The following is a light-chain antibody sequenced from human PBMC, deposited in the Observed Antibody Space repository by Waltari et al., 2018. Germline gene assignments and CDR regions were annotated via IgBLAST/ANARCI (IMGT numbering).Light chain of an antibody. Sequence: ETVLTQSPATLSLSPGERVTLSCRASQNIYTYLAWYQQRPGKAPRLLIYDASNRATGIPSRFSGSGSGTDFTLTISSLAPEDFALYYCQQRANWPPYTFGQGTKLEI. J-gene: IGKJ2*01. V-gene: IGKV3-11*01. CDR2: DAS. CDR3: QQRANWPPYT. CDR1: QNIYTY.